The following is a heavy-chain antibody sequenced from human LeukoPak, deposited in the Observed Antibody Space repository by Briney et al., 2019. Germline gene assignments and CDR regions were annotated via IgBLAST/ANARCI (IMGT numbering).Heavy chain of an antibody. CDR3: ARGKYGSGSYYNPNPYYFDY. D-gene: IGHD3-10*01. J-gene: IGHJ4*02. Sequence: SETLSLTCAVYGGSFSGYYWSWIRQPPGKGLEWIGEINHSGSINYNPSLKSRVTISVDTSKNQFSLKLSSVTAADTAVYYCARGKYGSGSYYNPNPYYFDYWGQGTLVTVSS. V-gene: IGHV4-34*01. CDR2: INHSGSI. CDR1: GGSFSGYY.